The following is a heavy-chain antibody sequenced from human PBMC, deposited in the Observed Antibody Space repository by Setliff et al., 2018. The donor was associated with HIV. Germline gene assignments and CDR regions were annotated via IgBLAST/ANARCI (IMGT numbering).Heavy chain of an antibody. CDR2: ISYSGGT. CDR3: ARERITMVRGVNWFDP. Sequence: PSETLSLTCSVSGGSISSYYWSWIRQPPGKGLEWIGYISYSGGTKYNPSLKSRVIISVDTSKNQFSLNLNSVTAADTAVYYCARERITMVRGVNWFDPWGQGTLVTVSS. V-gene: IGHV4-59*12. D-gene: IGHD3-10*01. CDR1: GGSISSYY. J-gene: IGHJ5*02.